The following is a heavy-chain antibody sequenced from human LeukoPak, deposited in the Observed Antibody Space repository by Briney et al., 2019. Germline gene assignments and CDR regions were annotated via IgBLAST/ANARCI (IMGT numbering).Heavy chain of an antibody. J-gene: IGHJ6*02. Sequence: GASVKVSCKASGYTFSYDINWVRQATGQGLEWMGWMNPNSGDTDYAQKFQGRVTMTRNTSISTAYMELSSLTSEDTAVYYCARLSRQLVRDYYYGMDVWGQGTTVTVSS. D-gene: IGHD5-18*01. CDR2: MNPNSGDT. CDR1: GYTFSYD. CDR3: ARLSRQLVRDYYYGMDV. V-gene: IGHV1-8*01.